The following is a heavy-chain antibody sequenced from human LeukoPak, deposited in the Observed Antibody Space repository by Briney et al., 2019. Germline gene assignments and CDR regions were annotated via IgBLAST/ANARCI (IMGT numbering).Heavy chain of an antibody. CDR1: GGSISSRTYY. CDR3: ARESGIVPAAGSRHFDP. J-gene: IGHJ5*02. V-gene: IGHV4-61*02. CDR2: AYYNGKT. Sequence: PSETLSLTCTVSGGSISSRTYYWSWIRQPAGRGLEWLGRAYYNGKTNYSPSLKSRVTMSVDTSKNQFSLNLNSVTAADTALYYCARESGIVPAAGSRHFDPWGQGTLVTVSS. D-gene: IGHD2-2*01.